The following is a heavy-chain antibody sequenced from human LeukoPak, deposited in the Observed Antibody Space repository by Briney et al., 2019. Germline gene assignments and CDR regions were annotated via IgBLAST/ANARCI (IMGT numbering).Heavy chain of an antibody. CDR3: AGSYNNYYYYYMDV. J-gene: IGHJ6*03. CDR2: ISGSASNT. CDR1: GFTFSSYA. Sequence: GGSLRLSCAASGFTFSSYAMSWVRQAPGEGLEWVSAISGSASNTYYADSVKGRFTISRDNAKNTLYLQMNGLRAEDTAVYYCAGSYNNYYYYYMDVWGKGTTVTVSS. V-gene: IGHV3-23*01. D-gene: IGHD1-1*01.